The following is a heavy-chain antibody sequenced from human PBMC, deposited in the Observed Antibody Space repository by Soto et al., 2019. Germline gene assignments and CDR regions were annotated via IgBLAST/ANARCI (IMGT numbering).Heavy chain of an antibody. Sequence: GGSLRLSCAASGFTFSSYAMSWVRQAPGKGLEWVSAISGSGGSTYYADSVKGRFTISRDNSKNTLYLQMNSLRAEDTAVYYCAIPEGMTTVTTFGSPWFDPWGQGTLVTVSS. CDR3: AIPEGMTTVTTFGSPWFDP. CDR2: ISGSGGST. J-gene: IGHJ5*02. V-gene: IGHV3-23*01. CDR1: GFTFSSYA. D-gene: IGHD4-4*01.